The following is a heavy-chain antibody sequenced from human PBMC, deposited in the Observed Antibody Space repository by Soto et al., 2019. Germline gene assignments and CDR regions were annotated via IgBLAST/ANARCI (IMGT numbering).Heavy chain of an antibody. J-gene: IGHJ4*02. CDR1: GGTFSSYA. D-gene: IGHD3-3*01. CDR3: ARTSITIFGVVIITEYYFDY. Sequence: QVQLVQSGAEVKKPGSSVKVSCKSSGGTFSSYAISWVRQAPGQGLGWMRGIIPIFGTANYAQKFQGRVTSTADESTRTAYIELSSLRSEDTAVYYCARTSITIFGVVIITEYYFDYWGQGTLVTVSS. CDR2: IIPIFGTA. V-gene: IGHV1-69*01.